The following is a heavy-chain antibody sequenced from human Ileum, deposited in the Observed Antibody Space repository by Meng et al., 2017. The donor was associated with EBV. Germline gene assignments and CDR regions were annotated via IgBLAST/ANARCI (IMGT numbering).Heavy chain of an antibody. J-gene: IGHJ4*02. V-gene: IGHV4-4*02. CDR1: GGSVNGHPW. D-gene: IGHD2-21*02. CDR2: IYHSGAT. CDR3: ARIPYGDIYSAYFDY. Sequence: QVQPQVSGPGLVKPSGTGPLTCNVSGGSVNGHPWWSWVRQPPGEGLEWIGQIYHSGATNYNTSLKSRVTISVDTSENQFSLELNSVTAADTAVYYCARIPYGDIYSAYFDYWSPGTLVTVSS.